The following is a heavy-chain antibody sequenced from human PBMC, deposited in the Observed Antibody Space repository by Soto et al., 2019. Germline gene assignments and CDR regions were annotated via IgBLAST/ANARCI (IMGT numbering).Heavy chain of an antibody. D-gene: IGHD5-18*01. Sequence: QVQLVESGGGVVQPGTSLRLSCAASGFTFSDFGMHWVRQAPGKGLEWVAVIWDDGSDKYYADSVKGRFTISRDNSKNTLYVQLNSLRVEDTAVYYCAREVEVDGAMVPILWYAMDVWGQGTTVTVSS. CDR2: IWDDGSDK. CDR3: AREVEVDGAMVPILWYAMDV. CDR1: GFTFSDFG. J-gene: IGHJ6*02. V-gene: IGHV3-33*01.